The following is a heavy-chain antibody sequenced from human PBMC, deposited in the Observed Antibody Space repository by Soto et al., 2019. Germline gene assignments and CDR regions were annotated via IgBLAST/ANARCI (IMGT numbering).Heavy chain of an antibody. Sequence: SETLSLTCSVSGGSFKSYYWSWVRQPPGKGLEWIGEIHHSGSTNYNPSLKSRVTISVDTSKNQFSLKLSSVTAADTAVYYCARGSTGDYGDADYYYYMDVWGKGTTVTVSS. D-gene: IGHD4-17*01. CDR2: IHHSGST. CDR3: ARGSTGDYGDADYYYYMDV. CDR1: GGSFKSYY. J-gene: IGHJ6*03. V-gene: IGHV4-34*01.